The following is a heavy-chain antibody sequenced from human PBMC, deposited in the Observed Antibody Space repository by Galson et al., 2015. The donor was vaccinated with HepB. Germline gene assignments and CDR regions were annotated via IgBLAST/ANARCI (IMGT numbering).Heavy chain of an antibody. CDR1: GGSINSGGYS. V-gene: IGHV4-30-4*07. D-gene: IGHD1-1*01. J-gene: IGHJ5*02. Sequence: TLSLTCAVSGGSINSGGYSWSWIRQPPGKGLEWIGYIYPSGGTYYKSSLKSRVTMSVDTSKNQLSLKLSSVTAADTAVYYCARGPTYVKGGNWDRVRFDPWGQGTLVTVYS. CDR3: ARGPTYVKGGNWDRVRFDP. CDR2: IYPSGGT.